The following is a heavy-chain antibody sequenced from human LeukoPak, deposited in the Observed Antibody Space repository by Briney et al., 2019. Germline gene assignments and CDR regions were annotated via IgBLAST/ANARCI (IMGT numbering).Heavy chain of an antibody. Sequence: GGSLRLSCVASGFTFSSYSMKWVRQAPGEGLEWVSSISTSSIYIYYANSLKGRFTISRDNAKNSLYLQMNSLRVEDTAVYYCARGRDGYTLIDAFDIWGQGTMVTVSS. J-gene: IGHJ3*02. CDR1: GFTFSSYS. CDR2: ISTSSIYI. D-gene: IGHD5-24*01. V-gene: IGHV3-21*01. CDR3: ARGRDGYTLIDAFDI.